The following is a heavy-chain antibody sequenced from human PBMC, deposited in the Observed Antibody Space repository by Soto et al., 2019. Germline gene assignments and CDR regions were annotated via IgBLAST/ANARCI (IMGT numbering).Heavy chain of an antibody. J-gene: IGHJ3*02. D-gene: IGHD3-9*01. Sequence: WGSLRLSCAASGFTFSSYGMSWVRQAPGKGLEWVSAISGSGGSTYYADSVKDRFTISRDNSKNTLYLQMNSLRAEDTAVYYCAKLDILTGSGDDAFDIWGQGTMVTVSS. CDR2: ISGSGGST. CDR1: GFTFSSYG. CDR3: AKLDILTGSGDDAFDI. V-gene: IGHV3-23*01.